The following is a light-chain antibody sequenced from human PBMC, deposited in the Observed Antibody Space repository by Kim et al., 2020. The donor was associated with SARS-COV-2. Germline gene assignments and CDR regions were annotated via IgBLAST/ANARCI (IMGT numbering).Light chain of an antibody. CDR3: MQALQTPLT. CDR2: LGS. Sequence: PASISCRSSQSLLHSYGYNYLDWYLQKPGHSPQLLIYLGSNRACGVPYRFSGSGSGTDFTLKISRVEAEDVGVYYCMQALQTPLTFGGGTKVDIK. V-gene: IGKV2-28*01. CDR1: QSLLHSYGYNY. J-gene: IGKJ4*01.